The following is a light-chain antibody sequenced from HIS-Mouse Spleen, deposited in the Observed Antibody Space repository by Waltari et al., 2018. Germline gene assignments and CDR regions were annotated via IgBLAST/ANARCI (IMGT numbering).Light chain of an antibody. CDR2: EGS. V-gene: IGLV2-23*01. CDR3: CSYAGSSTWV. Sequence: QSALTQPASVSGSPGQSITIPCTGHSSDVGSYNLVSWYQQHPGKAPKLKLYEGSKRPSGVSNRFSGSKSGNTASLTISGLQAEDEADYYCCSYAGSSTWVFGGGTKLTVL. J-gene: IGLJ3*02. CDR1: SSDVGSYNL.